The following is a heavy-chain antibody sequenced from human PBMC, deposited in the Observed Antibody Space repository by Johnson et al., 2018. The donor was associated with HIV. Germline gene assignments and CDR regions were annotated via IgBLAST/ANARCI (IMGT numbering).Heavy chain of an antibody. Sequence: VQLVESGGGVVHPGRSLRLSCAASGFTFSSYWMSWVRQAPWKGLEWVANIKQDGSEKYYVDSVKGRFTISRDNAKNTLFLQMDSLRPEDTAVYYCARTVVGSSYDAFDIWGQGTMVTVSS. CDR3: ARTVVGSSYDAFDI. CDR1: GFTFSSYW. J-gene: IGHJ3*02. D-gene: IGHD4-23*01. CDR2: IKQDGSEK. V-gene: IGHV3-7*01.